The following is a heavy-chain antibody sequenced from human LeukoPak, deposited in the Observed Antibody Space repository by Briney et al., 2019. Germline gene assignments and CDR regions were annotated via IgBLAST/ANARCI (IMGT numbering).Heavy chain of an antibody. CDR2: ISYDGSYK. J-gene: IGHJ4*02. D-gene: IGHD5-12*01. CDR1: GFTFSSYA. V-gene: IGHV3-30*04. CDR3: ARRSVGYYFDY. Sequence: GGSLRLSCAASGFTFSSYALHWVRQAPGKGLEWVAVISYDGSYKDYPDSVKGRFTISRDNSKNTLYLQMNSLRAEDTAVYYCARRSVGYYFDYWGQGTLVTVSS.